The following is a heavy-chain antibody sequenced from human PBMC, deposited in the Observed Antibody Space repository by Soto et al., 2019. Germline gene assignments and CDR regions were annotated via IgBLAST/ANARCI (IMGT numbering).Heavy chain of an antibody. CDR2: INHSGST. D-gene: IGHD1-7*01. J-gene: IGHJ6*02. V-gene: IGHV4-34*01. CDR1: GGSFSGYY. Sequence: PSETLSLTCAVYGGSFSGYYWSWIRQPPGKGLEWIGEINHSGSTNYNPSLKSRVTISVDTSKNQFSLKLSSVTAADTAVYYCARGSSLTGTTDYYYYYGMDVWGQGTTVTVSS. CDR3: ARGSSLTGTTDYYYYYGMDV.